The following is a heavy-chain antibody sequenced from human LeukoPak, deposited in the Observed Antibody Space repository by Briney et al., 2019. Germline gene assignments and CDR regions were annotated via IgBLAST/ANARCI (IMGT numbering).Heavy chain of an antibody. V-gene: IGHV5-51*01. J-gene: IGHJ4*02. CDR3: ALYGDHDYYFDY. Sequence: GESLKISCKASEYVFTNYYIAWVRQMPGKGLEWMGIIYPGDSDTRYSPSFQGQVTISADKSISTAYLQWSSLKASDTAMYYCALYGDHDYYFDYWGQGTLVTVSS. CDR2: IYPGDSDT. D-gene: IGHD4-17*01. CDR1: EYVFTNYY.